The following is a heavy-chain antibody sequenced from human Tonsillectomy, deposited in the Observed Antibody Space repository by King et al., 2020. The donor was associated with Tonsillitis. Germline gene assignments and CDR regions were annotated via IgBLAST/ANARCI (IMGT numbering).Heavy chain of an antibody. V-gene: IGHV1-8*01. Sequence: FRLGQSGGEVKKRGASVQVSCKASGYTCTSYDISWVRQATGQGLEWMGWMNPNSGNTGYAQKLQGRVTMTGTTSISTAYMELSSLISEDTAVYYCATAPHLRSSTTWGQGTLLTVSS. CDR2: MNPNSGNT. J-gene: IGHJ5*02. CDR3: ATAPHLRSSTT. CDR1: GYTCTSYD. D-gene: IGHD2-2*01.